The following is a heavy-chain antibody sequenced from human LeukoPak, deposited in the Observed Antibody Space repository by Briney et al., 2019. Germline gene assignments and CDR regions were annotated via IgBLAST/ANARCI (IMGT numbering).Heavy chain of an antibody. CDR3: ARQTGYSSGWPM. J-gene: IGHJ4*02. V-gene: IGHV4-34*01. CDR2: INHSGST. Sequence: PSETLSLTCAVYGGSFSGYYWSWIRQPPGKGLGWIGEINHSGSTNYNPSLKSRVTISVDTSKNQFSLKLSSVTAADTAVYYCARQTGYSSGWPMWGKGTLVTVSS. D-gene: IGHD6-19*01. CDR1: GGSFSGYY.